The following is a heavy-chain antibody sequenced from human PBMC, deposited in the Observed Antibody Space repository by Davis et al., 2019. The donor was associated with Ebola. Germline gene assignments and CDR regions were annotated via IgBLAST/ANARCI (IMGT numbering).Heavy chain of an antibody. Sequence: GESLKISCAASGFTFSIYAMHWVRQAPGKGLEWVALISYDGSNKYYADSVKGRFTISRDNSKNTLYLQMNSLRAEDTAVYYCVRGVVAATYSWFDPWGQGTLVTVSS. J-gene: IGHJ5*02. CDR1: GFTFSIYA. CDR2: ISYDGSNK. CDR3: VRGVVAATYSWFDP. V-gene: IGHV3-30-3*01. D-gene: IGHD2-15*01.